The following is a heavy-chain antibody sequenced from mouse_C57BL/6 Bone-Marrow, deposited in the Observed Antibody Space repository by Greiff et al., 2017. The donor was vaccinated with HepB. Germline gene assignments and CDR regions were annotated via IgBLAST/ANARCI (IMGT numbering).Heavy chain of an antibody. CDR3: ARDRGNGRGFDY. V-gene: IGHV5-4*02. D-gene: IGHD1-1*01. CDR1: GFTFSDYY. CDR2: ISDGGSYT. Sequence: EVQLVESGGGLVKPGGSLKLSCAASGFTFSDYYMYWVRQTPEKRLEWVATISDGGSYTYYPDSVKGRFTISRDNAKNNLYLQMSSLKSEDTAMYCCARDRGNGRGFDYWGQGTTLTVSS. J-gene: IGHJ2*01.